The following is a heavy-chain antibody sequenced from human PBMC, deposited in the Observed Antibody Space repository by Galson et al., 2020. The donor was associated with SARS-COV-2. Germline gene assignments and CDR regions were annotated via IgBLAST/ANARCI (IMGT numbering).Heavy chain of an antibody. J-gene: IGHJ5*02. Sequence: ASETLSLTCTVSGGSISSSSYYWGWIRQPPGKGLEWIGRIYYSGSTYYNPSLKSRVTISVDTSKNQFSLKLSSVPAADTAVYYCARAAAGTALDPWGQGTLVTFSS. CDR1: GGSISSSSYY. V-gene: IGHV4-39*01. CDR2: IYYSGST. CDR3: ARAAAGTALDP. D-gene: IGHD6-13*01.